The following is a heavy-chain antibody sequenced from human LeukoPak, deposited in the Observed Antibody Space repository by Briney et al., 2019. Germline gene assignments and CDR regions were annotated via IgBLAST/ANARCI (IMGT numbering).Heavy chain of an antibody. CDR3: AKDSYTTGWYCFDY. V-gene: IGHV3-23*01. CDR2: ISGSGGST. CDR1: AFSFGSYA. Sequence: PGGSLRLSCAASAFSFGSYAMSWVRQAPGKGLEWVSGISGSGGSTYYADSVKGRFTISRDNSKNTLYLQMNSLRAEDTAVYYCAKDSYTTGWYCFDYWGQGTLVTASS. J-gene: IGHJ4*02. D-gene: IGHD6-19*01.